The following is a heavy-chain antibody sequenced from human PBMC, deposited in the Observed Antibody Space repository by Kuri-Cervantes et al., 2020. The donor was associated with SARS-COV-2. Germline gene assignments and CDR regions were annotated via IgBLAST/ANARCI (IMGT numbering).Heavy chain of an antibody. CDR3: ARLYSSSWCAFDI. D-gene: IGHD6-13*01. Sequence: SETLSLTCAVSGGSISSYYWSWIRQPAGKGLEWIGYIYYSGSTNYNPSLKSRVTISVDTSKNQFSLKLSSVTAADTAVYYCARLYSSSWCAFDIWGQGTMVTVSS. V-gene: IGHV4-59*01. CDR2: IYYSGST. J-gene: IGHJ3*02. CDR1: GGSISSYY.